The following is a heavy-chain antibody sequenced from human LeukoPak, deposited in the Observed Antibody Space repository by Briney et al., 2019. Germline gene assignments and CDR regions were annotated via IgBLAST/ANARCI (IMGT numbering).Heavy chain of an antibody. Sequence: ASVKVSCKVSGYTLTELSMHWVRQAPGKGLEWMGGFDPEDGETIYAQKFQGRVTMTEDTSTDTAYMELSSLRSEDTAVYYCAGATGPYYYYGMDVWGQGTTVTVSS. J-gene: IGHJ6*02. V-gene: IGHV1-24*01. CDR3: AGATGPYYYYGMDV. CDR2: FDPEDGET. CDR1: GYTLTELS. D-gene: IGHD1-26*01.